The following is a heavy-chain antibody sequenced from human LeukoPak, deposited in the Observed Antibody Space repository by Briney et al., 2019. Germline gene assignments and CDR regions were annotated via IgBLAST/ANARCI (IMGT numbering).Heavy chain of an antibody. D-gene: IGHD3-22*01. Sequence: ASVKVSCKAFGYTFTSYYMHWVRQAPGQGLEWMGIINPSGGSTSYAQKFQGRVTMTRDMSTSTVYMELSSLRSEDTAVYYCARDIIDYDSSGYSFYFDYWGQGTLVTVSS. J-gene: IGHJ4*02. CDR2: INPSGGST. CDR1: GYTFTSYY. V-gene: IGHV1-46*01. CDR3: ARDIIDYDSSGYSFYFDY.